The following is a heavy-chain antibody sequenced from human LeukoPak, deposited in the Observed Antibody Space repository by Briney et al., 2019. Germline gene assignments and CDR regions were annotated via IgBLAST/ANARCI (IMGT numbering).Heavy chain of an antibody. Sequence: ASVKVSCKASGYTFTIYDINWVRQAPGQGLEWVGWMNPNNGGTVYAQKFQGRVTMTRDTSTGTLYMELNSLKSEDTAVYYCARGAIFGVTPRGYGMDVWGQGTTVTVSS. CDR2: MNPNNGGT. V-gene: IGHV1-8*01. CDR1: GYTFTIYD. D-gene: IGHD3-3*01. CDR3: ARGAIFGVTPRGYGMDV. J-gene: IGHJ6*02.